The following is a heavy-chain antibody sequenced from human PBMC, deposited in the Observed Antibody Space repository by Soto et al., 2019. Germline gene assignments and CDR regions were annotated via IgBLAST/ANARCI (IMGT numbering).Heavy chain of an antibody. CDR1: GFTFSSYG. J-gene: IGHJ4*02. D-gene: IGHD6-6*01. Sequence: QVQLVESGGGVVQPGRSLRLSCAASGFTFSSYGMHWVRQAPGKGLEWVAVISYDGSNKYYADSVKGRFTISRDNSKNTLYLQMNSLRAEDTAVYYCAKGREYSSSFPRHGDCWGQGRLVTVAS. CDR2: ISYDGSNK. CDR3: AKGREYSSSFPRHGDC. V-gene: IGHV3-30*18.